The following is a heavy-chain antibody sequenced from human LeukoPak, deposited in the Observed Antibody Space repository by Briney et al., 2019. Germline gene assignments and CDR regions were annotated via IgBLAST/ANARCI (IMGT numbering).Heavy chain of an antibody. CDR3: ARMVIRAYCSGGGCYEHAFDI. J-gene: IGHJ3*02. V-gene: IGHV4-59*08. D-gene: IGHD2-15*01. CDR2: TYYSGSS. CDR1: GGSISSFY. Sequence: SETLSLTCTVSGGSISSFYWSWIRQPPEKGLEWIGYTYYSGSSNFNPSLKSRVTISVDTSKNQFSLKLRSVTAADTAVYYCARMVIRAYCSGGGCYEHAFDIWGQGTMVTVSS.